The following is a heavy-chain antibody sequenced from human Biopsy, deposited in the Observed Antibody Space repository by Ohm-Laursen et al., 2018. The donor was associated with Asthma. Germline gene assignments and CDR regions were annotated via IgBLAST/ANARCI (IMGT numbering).Heavy chain of an antibody. CDR1: GFSFSEFV. CDR2: ISYDGSTK. D-gene: IGHD6-19*01. CDR3: AREGVAGTHIED. Sequence: SLLLSCAASGFSFSEFVMHCVRQAPGKWLEWVSVISYDGSTKYYADSVKGRFTISRDNSKNTLYLQMRSLRVEDTAVYYCAREGVAGTHIEDWGKGTLVTVSS. J-gene: IGHJ4*02. V-gene: IGHV3-30*03.